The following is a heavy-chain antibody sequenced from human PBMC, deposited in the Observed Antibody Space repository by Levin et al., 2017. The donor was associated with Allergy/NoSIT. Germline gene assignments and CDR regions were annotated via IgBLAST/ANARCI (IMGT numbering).Heavy chain of an antibody. D-gene: IGHD4-17*01. J-gene: IGHJ4*02. CDR3: AMLGGHYPWYAFDY. CDR2: IGESGGST. CDR1: GFTFSSYA. Sequence: GGSLRLSCAASGFTFSSYAMSWVRQAPGKGLEWVSSIGESGGSTYYADSVKGRFTISRANSKNTLYLQMNSLRAEDTAVYYCAMLGGHYPWYAFDYWGQGTLVTVSS. V-gene: IGHV3-23*01.